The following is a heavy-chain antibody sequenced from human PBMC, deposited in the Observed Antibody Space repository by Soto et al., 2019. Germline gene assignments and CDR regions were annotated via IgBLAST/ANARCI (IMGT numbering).Heavy chain of an antibody. Sequence: PGGSLRLSCAASGFTFSSYAMSWVRQAPGKGLEWVSAISGSGGSTYYADSVKGRFTISRDNSKNTLYLQMNSLRAEDTAVYYCAKDFMGPPSFPRSFDYWGQGTLVTVSS. D-gene: IGHD2-2*01. CDR1: GFTFSSYA. J-gene: IGHJ4*02. V-gene: IGHV3-23*01. CDR3: AKDFMGPPSFPRSFDY. CDR2: ISGSGGST.